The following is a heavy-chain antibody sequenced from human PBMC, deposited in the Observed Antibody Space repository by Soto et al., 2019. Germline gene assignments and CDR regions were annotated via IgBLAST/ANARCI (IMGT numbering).Heavy chain of an antibody. CDR3: TGWGPGRAVTVDPFAL. D-gene: IGHD6-19*01. J-gene: IGHJ3*01. CDR2: IYSGGST. CDR1: GLTVSSNY. V-gene: IGHV3-66*01. Sequence: EVQLVESGGGLVQPGGSLRLSCAASGLTVSSNYMSWVRQAPGKGLEWVSVIYSGGSTYYADSVKGRFTITSDNSKNTLDLQMNRLRAQDTPVYYYTGWGPGRAVTVDPFALWGQGTMVTVSS.